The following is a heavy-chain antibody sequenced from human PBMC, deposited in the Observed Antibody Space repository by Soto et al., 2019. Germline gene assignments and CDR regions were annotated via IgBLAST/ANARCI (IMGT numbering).Heavy chain of an antibody. CDR3: ARANVDTSVVNEYYFDY. V-gene: IGHV3-23*01. CDR1: GFTFSSYA. Sequence: GGSLRLSCAASGFTFSSYAMSWVRQAPGKGLEWVSAISGSGGSTYYADSVKGRFTISRDNAKNSLYLQMNSLRAEDTAVYYCARANVDTSVVNEYYFDYWGQGTLVTVSS. J-gene: IGHJ4*02. CDR2: ISGSGGST. D-gene: IGHD5-18*01.